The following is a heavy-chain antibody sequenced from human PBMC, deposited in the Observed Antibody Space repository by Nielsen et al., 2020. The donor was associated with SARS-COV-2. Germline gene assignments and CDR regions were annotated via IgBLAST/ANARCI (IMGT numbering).Heavy chain of an antibody. CDR3: ARCQYGSGSYPLTYYYYDMDV. Sequence: SVKVSCKASGYTFTGYYMHWVRQAPGQGLEWMGGIIPFFGTPNYAQKFQGRVTITADESTSIAYMELSSLRSEDTAVYYCARCQYGSGSYPLTYYYYDMDVWGQGTTVTVSS. D-gene: IGHD3-10*01. CDR2: IIPFFGTP. CDR1: GYTFTGYY. J-gene: IGHJ6*02. V-gene: IGHV1-69*13.